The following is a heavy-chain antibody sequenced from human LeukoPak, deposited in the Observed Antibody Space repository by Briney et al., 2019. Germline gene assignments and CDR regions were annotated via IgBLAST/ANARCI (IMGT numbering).Heavy chain of an antibody. D-gene: IGHD1-26*01. CDR1: GFTVSSNY. Sequence: GGSLRLSCAASGFTVSSNYMSWVRQAPGKGLEWVSVIYSGGSTYYADSVKGRFTISRDNSKNTLYLQMNSLRAEDTAVYYCAKDHRVGATDYWGQGTLVTVSS. V-gene: IGHV3-53*01. CDR2: IYSGGST. CDR3: AKDHRVGATDY. J-gene: IGHJ4*02.